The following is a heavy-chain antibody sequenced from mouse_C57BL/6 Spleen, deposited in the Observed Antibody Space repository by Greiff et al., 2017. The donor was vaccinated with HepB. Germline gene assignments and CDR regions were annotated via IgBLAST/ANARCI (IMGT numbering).Heavy chain of an antibody. CDR3: ARFGTNDGRDY. J-gene: IGHJ2*01. D-gene: IGHD1-1*01. V-gene: IGHV1-50*01. Sequence: QVQLQQPGAELVKPGASVKLSCKASGYTFTSYWMQWVKQRPGQGLEWIGEIDPSDSYTNYNQKFKGKATLTVDTSSSTAYMQLSSLTSEDSAVYYCARFGTNDGRDYWGQGTTLTVSS. CDR1: GYTFTSYW. CDR2: IDPSDSYT.